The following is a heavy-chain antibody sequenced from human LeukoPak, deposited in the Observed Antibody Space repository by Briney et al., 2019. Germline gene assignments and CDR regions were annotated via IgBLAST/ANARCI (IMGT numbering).Heavy chain of an antibody. CDR3: ARDSHEGGDY. J-gene: IGHJ4*02. CDR2: SNGDGTDT. CDR1: GFSFSTYW. V-gene: IGHV3-74*01. Sequence: GGSLRLSCAASGFSFSTYWMHWVRQAPGMGLVWVSRSNGDGTDTIYADSVKGRFTISRDNAKNTLYLQMNSLRAEDTAVYYCARDSHEGGDYWGQGTLVTVSS. D-gene: IGHD3-16*01.